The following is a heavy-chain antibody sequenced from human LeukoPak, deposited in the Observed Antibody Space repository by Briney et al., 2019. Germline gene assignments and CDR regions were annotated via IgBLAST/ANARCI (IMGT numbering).Heavy chain of an antibody. D-gene: IGHD3-10*01. J-gene: IGHJ4*02. CDR2: ISERGGST. Sequence: GGSLRLSCAASGFTFSSYAMSWVRQAPGKGLEWVSGISERGGSTNYADSVKGRFIISRDTSKNTVYLQMNSLRVEDTAVYFCAKRGIVIRAVIIIGFHKEAYYFDYWGQGILVTVSS. V-gene: IGHV3-23*01. CDR1: GFTFSSYA. CDR3: AKRGIVIRAVIIIGFHKEAYYFDY.